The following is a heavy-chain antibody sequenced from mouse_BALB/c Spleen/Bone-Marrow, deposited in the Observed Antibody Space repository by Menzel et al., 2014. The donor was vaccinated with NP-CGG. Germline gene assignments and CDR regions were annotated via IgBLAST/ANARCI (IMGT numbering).Heavy chain of an antibody. CDR3: ARVRFLLIRDLDY. Sequence: VQLQQSGAELVKPGASVKLSCTASGFNIKDTYMHWVKQRPEQGLEWIGRIDPANGNTKYDPKFQGKATITADTSSNTAYLQLISLTSEDTAVYSCARVRFLLIRDLDYWGQATFLTVCS. CDR1: GFNIKDTY. D-gene: IGHD2-4*01. J-gene: IGHJ2*02. V-gene: IGHV14-3*02. CDR2: IDPANGNT.